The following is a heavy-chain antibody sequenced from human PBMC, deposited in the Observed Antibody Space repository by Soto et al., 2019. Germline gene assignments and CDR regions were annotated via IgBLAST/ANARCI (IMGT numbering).Heavy chain of an antibody. CDR2: NSAYNGNT. D-gene: IGHD2-2*02. CDR1: GYTFTSYG. V-gene: IGHV1-18*01. CDR3: ARVLACTSCYKGAFDI. J-gene: IGHJ3*02. Sequence: QVQLVQSGAEVKKPGASVKVSCKASGYTFTSYGISWVRQAPGQGLEWMGWNSAYNGNTNYAQKLQGRVTMTTDTSTSTAYMELRSLRSDDTAVYYCARVLACTSCYKGAFDIWGQGTMVTVSS.